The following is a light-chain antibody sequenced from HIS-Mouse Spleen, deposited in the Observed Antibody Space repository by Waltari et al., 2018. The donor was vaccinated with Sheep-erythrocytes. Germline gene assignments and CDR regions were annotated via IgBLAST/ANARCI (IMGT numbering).Light chain of an antibody. V-gene: IGKV1-39*01. Sequence: DIQMTQSPSSLSASVGDRVTITCRESQSISSYLNWYQQKPGKAPKLLIYAASSLQRGVPSRFSGSGSGTDFTLTISSLQPEDFATYYCQQSYSTPQFTFGPGTKVDIK. CDR3: QQSYSTPQFT. CDR2: AAS. CDR1: QSISSY. J-gene: IGKJ3*01.